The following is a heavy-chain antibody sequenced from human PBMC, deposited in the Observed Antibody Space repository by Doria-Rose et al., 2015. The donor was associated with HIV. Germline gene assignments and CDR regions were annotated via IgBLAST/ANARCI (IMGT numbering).Heavy chain of an antibody. CDR3: ARIKSSRWYHNYGFDF. CDR2: IFSDDER. CDR1: GVSLSSPGMG. J-gene: IGHJ4*02. Sequence: QVTLKESSPVLVKPTETLTLTCTVSGVSLSSPGMGVGWIRQPPGKALEWLANIFSDDERSYKTSLKSRLTISRCTSKSQVVLTRTDMDPVDTATYYCARIKSSRWYHNYGFDFWGQGTLVIVSA. V-gene: IGHV2-26*01. D-gene: IGHD6-13*01.